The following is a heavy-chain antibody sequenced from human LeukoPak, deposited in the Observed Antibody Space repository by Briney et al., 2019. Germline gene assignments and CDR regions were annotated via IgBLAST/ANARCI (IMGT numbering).Heavy chain of an antibody. Sequence: GGSLRLSCAASGFTFDDYAMHWVRQAPGKGLEWVSGISWNSGSIGYAASVKGRFTISRDNAKNSLYLQMNSLRAEDTALYYCAASPYYYGSGPYYFDYWGQGTLVTVSS. V-gene: IGHV3-9*01. D-gene: IGHD3-10*01. CDR1: GFTFDDYA. J-gene: IGHJ4*02. CDR3: AASPYYYGSGPYYFDY. CDR2: ISWNSGSI.